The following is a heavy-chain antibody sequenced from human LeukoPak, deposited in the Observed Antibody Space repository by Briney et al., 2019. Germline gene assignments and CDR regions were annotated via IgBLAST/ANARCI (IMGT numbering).Heavy chain of an antibody. Sequence: PGRSLRLSCTASGFTFGDYAMGWVRQAPGKGLEWVGFIRSKAYGGTTEYAASVKGRFTISRDDSKSIAYLQMNSLKTEDTAVYYCTRDARRYSSGWYSVDYWGQGTLVTVSS. CDR2: IRSKAYGGTT. CDR3: TRDARRYSSGWYSVDY. V-gene: IGHV3-49*04. CDR1: GFTFGDYA. D-gene: IGHD6-19*01. J-gene: IGHJ4*02.